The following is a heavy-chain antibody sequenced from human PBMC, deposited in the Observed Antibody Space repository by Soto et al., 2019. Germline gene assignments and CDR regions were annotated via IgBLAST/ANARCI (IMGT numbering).Heavy chain of an antibody. CDR3: ARGDPLLWFGEKVYYGMDV. V-gene: IGHV4-59*01. CDR2: IYYSGST. Sequence: QVQLQESGPGLVKPSETLSLTCTVSGGSISSYYWSWIRQPPGKGLEWIGYIYYSGSTNYNPSLKGRVTISVATSKNQFSLKLSSVTAADTAVYYCARGDPLLWFGEKVYYGMDVWGQGTTVTVSS. D-gene: IGHD3-10*01. CDR1: GGSISSYY. J-gene: IGHJ6*02.